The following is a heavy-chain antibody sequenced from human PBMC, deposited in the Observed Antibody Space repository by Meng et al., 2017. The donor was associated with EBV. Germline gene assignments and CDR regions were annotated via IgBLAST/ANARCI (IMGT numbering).Heavy chain of an antibody. CDR3: AHIIAARPFDY. J-gene: IGHJ4*02. CDR1: GFSLSTRGVG. D-gene: IGHD6-6*01. V-gene: IGHV2-5*02. CDR2: IYWDDDK. Sequence: QISLELVGPTLVKPNQTLTPTFTFPGFSLSTRGVGVGRIRQPPGKALEWLALIYWDDDKRYSPSLKSRLTITKDTSKNQVVLTMTNMDPVDAATYYCAHIIAARPFDYWGQGTLVTVSS.